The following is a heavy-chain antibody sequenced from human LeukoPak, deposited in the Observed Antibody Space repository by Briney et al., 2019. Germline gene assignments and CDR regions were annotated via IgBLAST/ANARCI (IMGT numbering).Heavy chain of an antibody. CDR3: ARDHAYSYGFSYYFHS. D-gene: IGHD5-18*01. CDR1: GFSVSSSY. Sequence: PGGSLRLSCAASGFSVSSSYMSWVRQAPGKGLEWVSVIYSGGNTFYADSVKGRFTISRDNSKNMLYLQMNSLRPGDTAVYYCARDHAYSYGFSYYFHSWGQGTLVTVSS. V-gene: IGHV3-66*01. CDR2: IYSGGNT. J-gene: IGHJ4*02.